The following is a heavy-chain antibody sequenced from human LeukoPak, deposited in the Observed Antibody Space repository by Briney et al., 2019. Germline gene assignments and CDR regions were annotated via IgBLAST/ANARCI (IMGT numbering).Heavy chain of an antibody. D-gene: IGHD1-7*01. CDR1: GFTFSRYW. Sequence: PGGSLRLSCAASGFTFSRYWMSWVRQAPGKGLEWVANIKEDGSEKYYVDSVKGRFTISRDNAKNSLYLQMNSLTAEDTAMYCCGRDQGNWNYVDNYYMDVWGKGTTVTVSS. CDR3: GRDQGNWNYVDNYYMDV. J-gene: IGHJ6*03. V-gene: IGHV3-7*01. CDR2: IKEDGSEK.